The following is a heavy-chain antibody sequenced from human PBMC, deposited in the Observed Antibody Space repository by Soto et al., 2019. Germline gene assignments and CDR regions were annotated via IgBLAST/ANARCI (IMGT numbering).Heavy chain of an antibody. CDR3: ASRLFWSGYIGGMDV. D-gene: IGHD3-3*01. J-gene: IGHJ6*02. CDR1: GYTFTSYD. Sequence: QVQLVQSGAEVKKPGASVKVSCKASGYTFTSYDINWVRQATGQGLEWMGWMNPNSGNTGYAQKFHGRVTMTRNTSISTAYMELSSLRSEDTAVYYCASRLFWSGYIGGMDVWGQGTTVTVSS. V-gene: IGHV1-8*01. CDR2: MNPNSGNT.